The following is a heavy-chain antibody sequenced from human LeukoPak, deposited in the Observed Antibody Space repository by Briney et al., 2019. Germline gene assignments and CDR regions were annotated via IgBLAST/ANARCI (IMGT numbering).Heavy chain of an antibody. J-gene: IGHJ4*02. CDR3: ARDPRIIPAATHPISH. V-gene: IGHV1-2*04. D-gene: IGHD2-2*01. CDR1: GYTFTGYY. CDR2: INPNSGGT. Sequence: GASVKVSCKASGYTFTGYYMHWVRQAPGQGLEWMGWINPNSGGTNYAQKFQGWVTMTRDTSISTAYMELSRLRSDDTAVYYCARDPRIIPAATHPISHWGQGTLVTVSS.